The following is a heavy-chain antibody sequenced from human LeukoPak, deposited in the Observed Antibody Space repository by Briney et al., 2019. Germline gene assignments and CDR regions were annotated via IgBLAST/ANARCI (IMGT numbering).Heavy chain of an antibody. CDR1: GFTFSSYS. Sequence: GGSLRLSCAASGFTFSSYSMNWVRQAPGKGLEWVSYISSSSSTIYYADSVKGRFTISRDNAKNSLYLQMNSLRDGDTAVYHCAREGYGYYFDYWGQGTLVTVSS. CDR2: ISSSSSTI. V-gene: IGHV3-48*02. CDR3: AREGYGYYFDY. D-gene: IGHD5-18*01. J-gene: IGHJ4*02.